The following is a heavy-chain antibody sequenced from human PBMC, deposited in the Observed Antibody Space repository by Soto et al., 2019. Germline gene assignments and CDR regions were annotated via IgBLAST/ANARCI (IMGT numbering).Heavy chain of an antibody. CDR2: ISSSSSTI. J-gene: IGHJ6*02. D-gene: IGHD1-1*01. Sequence: GGSLRLSCAASGFTFSSYSMNWVRQAPGKGLEWVSYISSSSSTIYYADSVKGRFTISRDNAKNSLYLQMNSLRAEDTAVYYCARISGYNWNDRYGMDVWGQGTTVTVSS. CDR3: ARISGYNWNDRYGMDV. V-gene: IGHV3-48*01. CDR1: GFTFSSYS.